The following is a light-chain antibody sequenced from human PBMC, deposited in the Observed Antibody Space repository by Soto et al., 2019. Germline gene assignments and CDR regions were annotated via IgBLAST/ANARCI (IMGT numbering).Light chain of an antibody. CDR2: DVS. CDR1: SGAIGDYSY. V-gene: IGLV2-14*03. Sequence: QSVLTQPASVSGSPGQSITISCTGISGAIGDYSYVSWYQQHPGKPPKLLIYDVSDRPSGVSDRVSGSKSGNTASLTISGLQAEDEADYYCSSYTISAIVFGGGTKLTVL. J-gene: IGLJ2*01. CDR3: SSYTISAIV.